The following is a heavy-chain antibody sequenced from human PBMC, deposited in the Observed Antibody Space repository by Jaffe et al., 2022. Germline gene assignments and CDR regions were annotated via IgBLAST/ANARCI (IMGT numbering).Heavy chain of an antibody. D-gene: IGHD4-4*01. CDR2: IDWDEDK. Sequence: QVTLRESGPALVQPTQTLTLTCTFSGFSLKTSGMCVSWIRQPPGKALEWLALIDWDEDKFYSTSLKSRLTISMDTSKNQVVLTVTNMDPVDTATYFCARMTTNGPAAFDIWGQGTVISVSS. J-gene: IGHJ3*02. CDR3: ARMTTNGPAAFDI. CDR1: GFSLKTSGMC. V-gene: IGHV2-70*01.